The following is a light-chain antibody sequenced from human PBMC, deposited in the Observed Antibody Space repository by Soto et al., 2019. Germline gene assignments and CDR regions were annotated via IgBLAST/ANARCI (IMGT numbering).Light chain of an antibody. Sequence: EIVMTQSPATLSVSPGERATLSCRASQSLSSRNLAWYQQKPGQAPRLLMYGASSRATGIPDRLSGSGSGTDFTLTISRLEPEDFAVYYCQQYGSSPITFGQGTRLEI. CDR2: GAS. CDR3: QQYGSSPIT. V-gene: IGKV3-20*01. J-gene: IGKJ5*01. CDR1: QSLSSRN.